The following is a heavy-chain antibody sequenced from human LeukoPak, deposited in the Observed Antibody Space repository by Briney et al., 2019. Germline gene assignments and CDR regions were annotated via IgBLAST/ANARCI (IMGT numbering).Heavy chain of an antibody. CDR3: ARGHLGLEV. Sequence: GGSLRLSCAASGFTFSSFEMNWVGQAPGKGLEWVSYISPSGSYANYPDSVKGRFTISRDNAKNSLYLQMNSLRVEDTAVYYCARGHLGLEVWGQGTTVTVSS. CDR2: ISPSGSYA. J-gene: IGHJ6*02. CDR1: GFTFSSFE. V-gene: IGHV3-48*03.